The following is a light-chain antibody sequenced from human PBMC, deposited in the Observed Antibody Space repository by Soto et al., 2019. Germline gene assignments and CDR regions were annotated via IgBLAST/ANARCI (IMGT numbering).Light chain of an antibody. J-gene: IGKJ3*01. CDR2: AAS. CDR1: QGIRNY. V-gene: IGKV1-27*01. CDR3: QNAGFT. Sequence: DIQMTQSPSFLSASVGDRVTITCRASQGIRNYLDWYQQKPRKVTNLLIYAASTLQSGVTSRFSGSGSGTHFTLTIINLQPEDVATYYCQNAGFTFAPGTKVDI.